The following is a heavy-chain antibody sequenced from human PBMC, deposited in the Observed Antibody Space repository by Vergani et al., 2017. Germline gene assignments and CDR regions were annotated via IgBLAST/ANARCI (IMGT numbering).Heavy chain of an antibody. Sequence: QVQLVQSGAEVKKPGASVKVSCKASGYTFTSYYMHWVRQAPGQGLEWMGGIIPIFGTANYAQKFQGRVTITADESTSTAYMELSSLRSEDTAVYYCARALVRDIQLWLPMDYWGQGTLVTVSS. CDR1: GYTFTSYY. CDR2: IIPIFGTA. J-gene: IGHJ4*02. D-gene: IGHD5-18*01. CDR3: ARALVRDIQLWLPMDY. V-gene: IGHV1-69*01.